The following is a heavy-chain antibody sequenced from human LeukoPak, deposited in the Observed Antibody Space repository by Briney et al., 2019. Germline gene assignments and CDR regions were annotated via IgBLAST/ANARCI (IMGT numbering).Heavy chain of an antibody. V-gene: IGHV4-59*01. J-gene: IGHJ4*02. CDR3: ARGDKSYLGPDY. Sequence: PSETLSLTCTVSGGSISSYYWSWIRQPPGKGLEWIGYIYYSGSTNYNPSLKSRVTISVDTSKNQFSLKLSSVTAADTAVYYCARGDKSYLGPDYWGQGTLVTVSS. CDR2: IYYSGST. D-gene: IGHD5-24*01. CDR1: GGSISSYY.